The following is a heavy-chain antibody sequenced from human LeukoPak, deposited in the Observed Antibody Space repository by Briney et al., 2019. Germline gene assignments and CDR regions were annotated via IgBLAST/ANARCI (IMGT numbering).Heavy chain of an antibody. CDR2: VDPDDGET. V-gene: IGHV1-69-2*01. Sequence: ATVKISCKVSGYIFTAYFIHWVQQAPGKGLEWLGLVDPDDGETQYADNLQGRVTITADTSTDTAYMELSSLTSDDTAVYYCATDLDGDYFDYWGQGTLVTVSS. CDR3: ATDLDGDYFDY. CDR1: GYIFTAYF. J-gene: IGHJ4*02. D-gene: IGHD3/OR15-3a*01.